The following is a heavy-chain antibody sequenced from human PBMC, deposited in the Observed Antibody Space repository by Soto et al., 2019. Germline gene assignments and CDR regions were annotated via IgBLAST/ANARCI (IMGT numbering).Heavy chain of an antibody. D-gene: IGHD3-10*01. CDR2: ISAYNGNT. V-gene: IGHV1-18*01. CDR1: GYTFTSYG. J-gene: IGHJ5*02. Sequence: GASVKVSCKASGYTFTSYGISWVRQAPGQGLEWMGWISAYNGNTNYAQKLQGRVTMTTDTSTSTAYMELRSLRSDDTAVHYCARYGLLWFGEVLYPNDFGNNWFDPWGQGTLVTVSS. CDR3: ARYGLLWFGEVLYPNDFGNNWFDP.